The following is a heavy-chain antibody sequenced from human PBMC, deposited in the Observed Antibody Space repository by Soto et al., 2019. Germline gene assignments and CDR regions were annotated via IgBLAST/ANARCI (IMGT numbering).Heavy chain of an antibody. J-gene: IGHJ6*02. V-gene: IGHV3-30*18. CDR3: AKAPNWGWGYYYYYGMDV. D-gene: IGHD7-27*01. CDR2: ISYDGSNK. CDR1: GFTFSSYG. Sequence: LRLSCAASGFTFSSYGMHWGRQAPGKGLEWVAVISYDGSNKYYADSVKGRFTISRDNSKNTLYLQMNSLRAEDTAVYYCAKAPNWGWGYYYYYGMDVWGQGTTVTVSS.